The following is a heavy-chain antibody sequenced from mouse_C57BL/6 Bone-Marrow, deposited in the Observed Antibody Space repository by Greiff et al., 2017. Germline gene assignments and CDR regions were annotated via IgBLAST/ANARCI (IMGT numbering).Heavy chain of an antibody. CDR1: GYAFSSSW. D-gene: IGHD3-3*01. V-gene: IGHV1-82*01. CDR2: IYPGDGDT. Sequence: SGPELVKPGASVKISCKASGYAFSSSWMNWVKQRPGKGLEWIGRIYPGDGDTNYNGKFKGKATLTADKSSSTAYMQLSSLTSEDSAVYFCARLGRGFAYWGQGTLVTVSA. J-gene: IGHJ3*01. CDR3: ARLGRGFAY.